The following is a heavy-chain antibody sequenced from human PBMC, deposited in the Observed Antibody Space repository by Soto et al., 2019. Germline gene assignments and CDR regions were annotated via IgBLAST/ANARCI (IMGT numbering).Heavy chain of an antibody. J-gene: IGHJ4*02. V-gene: IGHV1-2*02. Sequence: ASVKVSCKASGYTFTGYYMHWVRQAPGQGLEWMGWINPNSGGTNYAQKFQGRVTMTRDTSISTAYMELSRLRSDDTAVYYCARDLHGEYYFDYWGQGTLVTGSS. D-gene: IGHD4-17*01. CDR3: ARDLHGEYYFDY. CDR1: GYTFTGYY. CDR2: INPNSGGT.